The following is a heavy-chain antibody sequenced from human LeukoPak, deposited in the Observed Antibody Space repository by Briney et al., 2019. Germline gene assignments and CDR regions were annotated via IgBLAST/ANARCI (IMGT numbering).Heavy chain of an antibody. CDR3: ARVVLSGAYQIDL. D-gene: IGHD2/OR15-2a*01. V-gene: IGHV3-74*01. J-gene: IGHJ5*02. CDR2: IHSDGSST. CDR1: GFTFSTYW. Sequence: GGSLRLSCVASGFTFSTYWMHWVRQAPGKGLVWVARIHSDGSSTTYADSVKGRFTISRDNAKSTLYLQVNSLRVEDAAVYYCARVVLSGAYQIDLWGQGTLVTVSS.